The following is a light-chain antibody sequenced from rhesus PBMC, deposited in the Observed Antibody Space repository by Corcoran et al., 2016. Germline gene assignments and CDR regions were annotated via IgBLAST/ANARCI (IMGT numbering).Light chain of an antibody. CDR2: KAS. CDR1: ENVNNY. V-gene: IGKV1-74*01. CDR3: QHGYVTPRT. J-gene: IGKJ1*01. Sequence: DIQMTQSPSSLSASVGDRVTITCRASENVNNYLNGYQQKPGKATKLLIYKASTLQSGVPSRFSGIGAGTDYTFTISSLQPEDVATYYCQHGYVTPRTFGQGTKVEIK.